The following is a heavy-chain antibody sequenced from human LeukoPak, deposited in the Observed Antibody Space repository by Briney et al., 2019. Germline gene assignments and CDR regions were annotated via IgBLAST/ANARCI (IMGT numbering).Heavy chain of an antibody. J-gene: IGHJ4*02. D-gene: IGHD4-17*01. CDR1: GFTFSSYA. CDR3: AKVLRGLAYYGDYRD. Sequence: GGSLRLFCAASGFTFSSYAMSWVRQAPGKGLEWVSGISDTGRSTYYADSVKGRFTISRSNSKNTLYLQMNSLRDEDTAVYYCAKVLRGLAYYGDYRDWGQGTLVTVSS. CDR2: ISDTGRST. V-gene: IGHV3-23*01.